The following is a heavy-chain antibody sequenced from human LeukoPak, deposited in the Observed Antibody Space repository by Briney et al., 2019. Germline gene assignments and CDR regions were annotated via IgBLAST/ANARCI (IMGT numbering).Heavy chain of an antibody. J-gene: IGHJ4*02. Sequence: PGGSLRLSCAASGFTFSSYAMHWARQAPGKGLEWVAVISYDGSNKYYADSVKGRFTISRDNSKNTLYLQMNSLRAEDTAVYYCAAGYSSGWPFDYWGQGTLVTVSS. CDR2: ISYDGSNK. CDR1: GFTFSSYA. CDR3: AAGYSSGWPFDY. D-gene: IGHD6-19*01. V-gene: IGHV3-30*04.